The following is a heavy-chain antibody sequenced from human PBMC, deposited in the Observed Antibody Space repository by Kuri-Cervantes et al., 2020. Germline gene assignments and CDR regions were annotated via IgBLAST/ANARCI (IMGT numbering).Heavy chain of an antibody. V-gene: IGHV1-3*01. CDR2: INAGNGNT. Sequence: ASVKVSCKASGYTFTSYAMNWVRQAPGQGLEWMGWINAGNGNTKYSQKFQGRVTITRDTSASTAYMELSSLRSEDTAVYYCARDRAMVRGVIKILNWFDPWDQGTLVTVSS. CDR1: GYTFTSYA. J-gene: IGHJ5*02. D-gene: IGHD3-10*01. CDR3: ARDRAMVRGVIKILNWFDP.